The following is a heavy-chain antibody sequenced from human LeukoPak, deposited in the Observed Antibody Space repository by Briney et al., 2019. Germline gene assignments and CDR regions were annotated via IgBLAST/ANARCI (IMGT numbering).Heavy chain of an antibody. CDR3: ARTSGVSAAGSPYYFDY. CDR1: GYTFTDHY. J-gene: IGHJ4*02. D-gene: IGHD6-13*01. V-gene: IGHV1-18*04. Sequence: ASVKVSCQALGYTFTDHYFHWLRQAPGQGIEWMGWISPYSGNTDYTERLQGRVTMTTDTSTTTAFMELRSLRSDDTAVYYCARTSGVSAAGSPYYFDYWGQGTLVTVSS. CDR2: ISPYSGNT.